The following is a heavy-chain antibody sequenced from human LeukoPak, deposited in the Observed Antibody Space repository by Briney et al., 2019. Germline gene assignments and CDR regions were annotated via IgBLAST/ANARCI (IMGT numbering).Heavy chain of an antibody. CDR1: GGSFSGYY. D-gene: IGHD3-9*01. V-gene: IGHV4-34*01. Sequence: PSETLSLTCAVYGGSFSGYYWSWIRQPPGKGLEWIGEINHSGSTNYNPSLKSRVTISVDTSKNQFPLKLSSVTAADTAVYYCARGKRDILTGYYKRARGYFDYWGQGTLVTVSS. CDR3: ARGKRDILTGYYKRARGYFDY. J-gene: IGHJ4*02. CDR2: INHSGST.